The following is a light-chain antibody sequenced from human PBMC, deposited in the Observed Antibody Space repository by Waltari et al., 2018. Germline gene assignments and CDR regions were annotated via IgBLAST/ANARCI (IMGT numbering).Light chain of an antibody. CDR1: ESIGTS. CDR3: QQYYTYSLWA. J-gene: IGKJ1*01. Sequence: DIQMTQSPSTLSASVGDRVTFTCRASESIGTSLAWYQQKSGKAPKLLSYHASTLEGGFPSRFSGSGSGTDFTLTISSLQPDDFATYFCQQYYTYSLWAFGQGTKVETK. V-gene: IGKV1-5*01. CDR2: HAS.